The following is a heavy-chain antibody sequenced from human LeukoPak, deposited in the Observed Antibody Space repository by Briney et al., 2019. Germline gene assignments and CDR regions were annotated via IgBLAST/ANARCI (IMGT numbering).Heavy chain of an antibody. Sequence: GGSLRLSCTTSGFSFGDYAMSWFRRAPGKGLEWVSAISGTGGRRYYAGSVKGRSTISTDESKNTVDLQMNSLRVEDTAVYCCAKGIVAAGLSRNAFDIWGQGTMVTVSS. J-gene: IGHJ3*02. D-gene: IGHD6-13*01. CDR2: ISGTGGRR. CDR1: GFSFGDYA. V-gene: IGHV3-23*01. CDR3: AKGIVAAGLSRNAFDI.